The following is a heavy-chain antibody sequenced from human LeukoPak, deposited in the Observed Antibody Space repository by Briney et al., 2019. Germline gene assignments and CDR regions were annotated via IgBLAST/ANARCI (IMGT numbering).Heavy chain of an antibody. CDR1: GGTFSSYA. J-gene: IGHJ6*03. CDR3: AGTTVTPYYYFMDV. V-gene: IGHV1-69*06. CDR2: IIPIFGTA. D-gene: IGHD4-17*01. Sequence: SVKVSCKASGGTFSSYAISWVRQAPGQGLEWIGGIIPIFGTANYAQKFQGRVTITADKSTSTAYMELSSLRSEDTAVYYCAGTTVTPYYYFMDVWGKGTTVTVSS.